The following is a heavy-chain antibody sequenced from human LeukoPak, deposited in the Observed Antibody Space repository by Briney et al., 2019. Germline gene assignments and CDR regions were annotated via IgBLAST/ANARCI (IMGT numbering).Heavy chain of an antibody. CDR2: LSGGGDST. V-gene: IGHV3-23*01. CDR3: TKRPFSGYFDY. CDR1: GFTFSSNA. Sequence: PGGSLRLSCEASGFTFSSNAMSWVRQAPGKGLEWVSTLSGGGDSTYYADSVKGRFTISRDNSKNTLDLQMNSLRAEDTAVYYCTKRPFSGYFDYWGQGTLVTVSS. J-gene: IGHJ4*02. D-gene: IGHD6-25*01.